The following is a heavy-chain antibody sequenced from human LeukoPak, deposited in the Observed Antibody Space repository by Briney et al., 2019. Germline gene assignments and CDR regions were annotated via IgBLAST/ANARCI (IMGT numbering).Heavy chain of an antibody. Sequence: PSETLSLTCAVYGGSFSGYYWSWIRQPPGKGLEWIGKINHSGSTNYNPSLKSRVTISVDTSKNQFSLKLSSVTAADTAVYYCARVGAARYYYYYGMDVWGQGTTVTVSS. CDR3: ARVGAARYYYYYGMDV. D-gene: IGHD6-6*01. V-gene: IGHV4-34*01. J-gene: IGHJ6*02. CDR1: GGSFSGYY. CDR2: INHSGST.